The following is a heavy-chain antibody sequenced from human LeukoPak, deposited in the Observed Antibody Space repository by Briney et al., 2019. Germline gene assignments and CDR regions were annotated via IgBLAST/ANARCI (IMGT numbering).Heavy chain of an antibody. D-gene: IGHD3-10*01. CDR1: GGSISSDC. Sequence: SETLSLTCTVSGGSISSDCWSWIRQPPGKGLEWIGYIYYSGSTYYNPSLWSRVTISVDTSKNHFSLKLSSVTAADTAVYYCARLNSGSNRSHFDYWGQGTLVTVSS. CDR2: IYYSGST. J-gene: IGHJ4*02. CDR3: ARLNSGSNRSHFDY. V-gene: IGHV4-59*08.